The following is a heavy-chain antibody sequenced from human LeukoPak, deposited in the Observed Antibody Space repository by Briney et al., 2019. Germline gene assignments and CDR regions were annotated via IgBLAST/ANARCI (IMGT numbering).Heavy chain of an antibody. CDR3: ARDPPAAILWFDP. D-gene: IGHD2-2*01. J-gene: IGHJ5*02. Sequence: ASVKVSCKASGYTFTSYGISWVRQAPGQGLEWMGWISAYNGHTSCAQKLQGRVTMTTDTSTSTAYMELRSLRSDDTAVYYCARDPPAAILWFDPWGQGTLVTVSS. CDR1: GYTFTSYG. V-gene: IGHV1-18*01. CDR2: ISAYNGHT.